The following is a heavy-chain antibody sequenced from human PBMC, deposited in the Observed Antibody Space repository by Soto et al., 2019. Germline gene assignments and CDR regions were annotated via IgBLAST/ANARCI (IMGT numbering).Heavy chain of an antibody. Sequence: QVQLVQSGAEVKKPGSSVMVSCKASGGTFSSYSINWVRQAPGPGLEWMGEIIPIFGTANYAPKFQGRVTITAEESTNTAYMEPSSLRSEETAVYYCARNGGRHSGGIDYWGQGTLVTVSS. CDR2: IIPIFGTA. D-gene: IGHD1-26*01. J-gene: IGHJ4*02. CDR1: GGTFSSYS. V-gene: IGHV1-69*01. CDR3: ARNGGRHSGGIDY.